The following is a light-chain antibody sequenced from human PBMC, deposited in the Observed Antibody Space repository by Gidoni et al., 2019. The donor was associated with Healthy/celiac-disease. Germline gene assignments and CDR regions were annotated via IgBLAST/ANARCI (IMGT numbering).Light chain of an antibody. CDR2: SNN. Sequence: QSVPTQPPSAPGTPGQRVTISCSGSSSNIGSNTVNWYQQLPGTAPKLLIYSNNQRPSGVPDRFSGSKSGTSASLAISGLQSEDEADYYCAAWDDSLNGPWVFGGGTKLTVL. J-gene: IGLJ3*02. CDR3: AAWDDSLNGPWV. V-gene: IGLV1-44*01. CDR1: SSNIGSNT.